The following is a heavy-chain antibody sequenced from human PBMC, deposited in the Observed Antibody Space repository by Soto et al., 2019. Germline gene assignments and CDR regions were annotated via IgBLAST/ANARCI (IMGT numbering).Heavy chain of an antibody. CDR3: ARDEKIRRDGYPPDYGMDV. CDR1: GGTFSSYA. CDR2: IIPIFGTA. Sequence: QVQLVQSGAEVKKPGSSVKVSCKASGGTFSSYAISWVRQAPGQGLEWMGGIIPIFGTANYAQKFQGRVTITADESTSTAYMELSSLRSEDTAVYYCARDEKIRRDGYPPDYGMDVWGQGTTVTVSS. J-gene: IGHJ6*02. V-gene: IGHV1-69*12. D-gene: IGHD5-12*01.